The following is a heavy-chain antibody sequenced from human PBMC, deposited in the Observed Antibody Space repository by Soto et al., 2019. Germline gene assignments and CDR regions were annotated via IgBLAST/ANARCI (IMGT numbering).Heavy chain of an antibody. CDR1: GSSISSGGYY. V-gene: IGHV4-31*03. CDR2: IYYSGST. Sequence: SETLSLTCTVSGSSISSGGYYGSWIRQHPGKGLEWIGYIYYSGSTYYNPSLESRVTISVDTSKNQFSLKLSSVTAADTAVYYCARDYNTVLDYWGQGTLVTVSS. D-gene: IGHD1-1*01. J-gene: IGHJ4*02. CDR3: ARDYNTVLDY.